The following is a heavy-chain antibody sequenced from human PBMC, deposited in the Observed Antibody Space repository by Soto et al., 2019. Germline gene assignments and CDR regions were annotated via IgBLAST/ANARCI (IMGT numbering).Heavy chain of an antibody. CDR1: GGSFSGYY. Sequence: QVQLQQWGAGLLKPSETLSLTCTVYGGSFSGYYWSWIRQPPGKGLEWIGEVNQSGSTNYNPSLKSRGTISVDTSKNQFSLKLSSVTAADTAVYYCARNRYYDFWSGHPYYYYGMDVWGQGTTVTVSS. D-gene: IGHD3-3*01. V-gene: IGHV4-34*01. J-gene: IGHJ6*02. CDR2: VNQSGST. CDR3: ARNRYYDFWSGHPYYYYGMDV.